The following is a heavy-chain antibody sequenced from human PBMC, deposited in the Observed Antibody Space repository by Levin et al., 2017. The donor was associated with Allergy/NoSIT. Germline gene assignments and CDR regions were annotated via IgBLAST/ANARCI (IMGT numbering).Heavy chain of an antibody. V-gene: IGHV3-30*03. J-gene: IGHJ6*03. CDR1: GFTFSNYG. Sequence: GGSLRLSCAASGFTFSNYGIHWVRQAPGKGLEWVAIISYAGSNEHYAGSVKGRFTISRDNSKNTLYLQMDSLRAEDTAVYYCARGLVVPAADYYYYYYMDVWGKGTTVTVSS. CDR3: ARGLVVPAADYYYYYYMDV. D-gene: IGHD2-2*01. CDR2: ISYAGSNE.